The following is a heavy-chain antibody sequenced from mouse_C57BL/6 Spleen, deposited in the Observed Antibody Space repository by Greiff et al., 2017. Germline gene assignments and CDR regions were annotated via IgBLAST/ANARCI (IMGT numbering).Heavy chain of an antibody. Sequence: EVKLVESGGGLVKPGGSLKLSCAASGFTFSSYAMSWVRQTPEKRLEWVATISDGGSYTYYPDNVKGRFTISRDNAKNNLYLQMSHLKSEDTAMYYCARENPIYYDYDGWFAYWGQGTLVTVSA. J-gene: IGHJ3*01. CDR1: GFTFSSYA. CDR3: ARENPIYYDYDGWFAY. V-gene: IGHV5-4*01. CDR2: ISDGGSYT. D-gene: IGHD2-4*01.